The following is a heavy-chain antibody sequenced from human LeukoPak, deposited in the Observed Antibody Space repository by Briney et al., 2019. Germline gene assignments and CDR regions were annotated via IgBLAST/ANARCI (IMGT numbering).Heavy chain of an antibody. Sequence: PGGSLRLSCAASGFTFSSYSMNWVRQAPGKGLEWVSSISSSSSYIYYADSVKGRFTISRDNAKNSLYLQMNSLRAEDTAVYYCAATVAGQNSFVYWGQGTLVTVSS. CDR1: GFTFSSYS. D-gene: IGHD6-19*01. CDR3: AATVAGQNSFVY. J-gene: IGHJ4*02. CDR2: ISSSSSYI. V-gene: IGHV3-21*04.